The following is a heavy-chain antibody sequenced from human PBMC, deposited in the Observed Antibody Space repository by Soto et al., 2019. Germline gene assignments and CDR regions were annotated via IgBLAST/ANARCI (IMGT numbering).Heavy chain of an antibody. V-gene: IGHV3-48*02. Sequence: EVQLVESGGALVQRGGSLTLSCAASGFRFSIYSMNWVRQAPGKGLEWSAYITSDTKTIKYAESVKGRFTISRDNAKNSVYLQMEKLSDEDTAVYYCARSVEGHFDYWGQGTVVTVSS. CDR1: GFRFSIYS. CDR3: ARSVEGHFDY. CDR2: ITSDTKTI. J-gene: IGHJ4*02. D-gene: IGHD6-19*01.